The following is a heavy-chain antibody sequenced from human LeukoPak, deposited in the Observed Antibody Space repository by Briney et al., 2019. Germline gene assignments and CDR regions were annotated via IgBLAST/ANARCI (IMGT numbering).Heavy chain of an antibody. D-gene: IGHD3-10*01. CDR1: GYTFTGHY. J-gene: IGHJ4*02. CDR3: ARILVLYGSGSYPFDY. CDR2: IHPNTGGT. V-gene: IGHV1-2*02. Sequence: GASVKVSCKASGYTFTGHYIHWVRQAPGQGLEWMGWIHPNTGGTKYAQKFQGRVTMTRDTSSSTAYMELRSLRSDDTAVYYCARILVLYGSGSYPFDYWGQGTLVTVSS.